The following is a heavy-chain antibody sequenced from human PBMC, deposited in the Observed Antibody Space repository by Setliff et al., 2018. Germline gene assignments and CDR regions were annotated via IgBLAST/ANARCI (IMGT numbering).Heavy chain of an antibody. CDR3: AKDRSLVIPWFGESSQLDAFDV. CDR2: ISYDGSNK. Sequence: GGSLRLSCAASGFTFSSYAMHWVRQAAGKGLEWVAFISYDGSNKDYADSVKGRFTISRDNSKNTLYLQMNSLRADDTAVYYCAKDRSLVIPWFGESSQLDAFDVWGQGTKVTVSS. V-gene: IGHV3-30*01. D-gene: IGHD3-10*01. J-gene: IGHJ3*01. CDR1: GFTFSSYA.